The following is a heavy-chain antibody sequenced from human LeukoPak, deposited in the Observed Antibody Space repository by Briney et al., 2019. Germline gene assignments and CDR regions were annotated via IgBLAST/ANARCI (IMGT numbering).Heavy chain of an antibody. Sequence: PSETLSLTCTVSGGSISSSSYYWGWIRQPPGKGLEWIGSIYYSGSTYYNPSLKSRVTMSVDMSKNQFSLKLSSVTTADTAVYYCARAIMYYDILTGYYNYFDYWGQGTLVTVSS. CDR3: ARAIMYYDILTGYYNYFDY. D-gene: IGHD3-9*01. CDR1: GGSISSSSYY. J-gene: IGHJ4*02. V-gene: IGHV4-39*07. CDR2: IYYSGST.